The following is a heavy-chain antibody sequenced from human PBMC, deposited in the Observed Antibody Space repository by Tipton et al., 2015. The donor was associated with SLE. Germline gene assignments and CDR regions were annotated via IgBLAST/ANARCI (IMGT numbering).Heavy chain of an antibody. CDR2: INHSGNT. D-gene: IGHD4-11*01. CDR1: GASFSDYF. J-gene: IGHJ4*02. CDR3: VTDYTAADS. Sequence: TLSLTCAVYGASFSDYFCTWIRQSPGKGLEWIGEINHSGNTHYNPSLKTRVTISVDTSRNQFSLKVNSVTAADTAVYYCVTDYTAADSWGQGTLVTVSS. V-gene: IGHV4-34*01.